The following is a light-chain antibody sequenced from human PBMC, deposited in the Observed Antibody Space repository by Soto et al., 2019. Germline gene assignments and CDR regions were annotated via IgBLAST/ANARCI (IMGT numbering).Light chain of an antibody. V-gene: IGKV3-15*01. CDR2: GAF. Sequence: EIVMTQSPFTLSVSPGERATLSCRASQSVSSNLAWYQQKPGQAPSLLIYGAFTRATGIPARFSGTGSGTEFTLTISSLQPDDFATYYCQHYNSYSEAFGQGTKVDIK. CDR1: QSVSSN. J-gene: IGKJ1*01. CDR3: QHYNSYSEA.